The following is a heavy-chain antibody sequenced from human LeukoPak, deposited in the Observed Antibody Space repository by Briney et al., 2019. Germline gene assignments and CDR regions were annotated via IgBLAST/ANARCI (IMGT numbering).Heavy chain of an antibody. Sequence: ASVKVSCKASGYTFTSYYMHWVRQAPGQGLEWMGIINPSGGSTSYAQKFQGRVTMTRDMSTSTVYIELSSLRSEDTAVYYCAAGQLVINRAYYYYYMDVWGKGTTVTVSS. CDR2: INPSGGST. D-gene: IGHD6-6*01. V-gene: IGHV1-46*01. CDR1: GYTFTSYY. J-gene: IGHJ6*03. CDR3: AAGQLVINRAYYYYYMDV.